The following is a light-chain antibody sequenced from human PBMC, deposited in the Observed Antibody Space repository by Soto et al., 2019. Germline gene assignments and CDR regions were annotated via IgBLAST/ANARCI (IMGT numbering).Light chain of an antibody. CDR1: TGAVTSGHY. V-gene: IGLV7-46*01. Sequence: QAVVTQEPSLTVSPGGTVTLTCGSSTGAVTSGHYPYWFQQRPGQAPRTLIYDTSNTHSWTPARFSGSLLGGKAALTLSGAQPEDEAEYYCLLFYDSVRVFGGGTKVTVL. CDR2: DTS. CDR3: LLFYDSVRV. J-gene: IGLJ2*01.